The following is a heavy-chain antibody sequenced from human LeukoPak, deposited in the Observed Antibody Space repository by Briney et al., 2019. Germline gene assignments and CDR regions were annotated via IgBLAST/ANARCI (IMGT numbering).Heavy chain of an antibody. V-gene: IGHV1-46*01. CDR1: GYTFTSYY. CDR2: INPSGGST. CDR3: ARKGARITIFGVVIRPVYFDY. Sequence: ASVKVSCKASGYTFTSYYMHWVRQAPGQGLEWMGIINPSGGSTSYAQKFQGRVTMTRDMSTSTVYMELSSLRSKDTAVYYCARKGARITIFGVVIRPVYFDYWGQGTLVTVSS. J-gene: IGHJ4*02. D-gene: IGHD3-3*01.